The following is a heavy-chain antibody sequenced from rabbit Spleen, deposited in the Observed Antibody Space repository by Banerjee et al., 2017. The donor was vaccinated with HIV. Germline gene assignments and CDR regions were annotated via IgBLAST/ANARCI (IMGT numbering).Heavy chain of an antibody. V-gene: IGHV1S45*01. CDR3: ARWGDDYSYAMDL. CDR1: GFSFSSSYY. D-gene: IGHD2-1*01. J-gene: IGHJ6*01. Sequence: QEQLEESGGDLVKPEGSLTLTCTASGFSFSSSYYMCWVRQAPGKGLEWIGCINSSSGSTWYASWGNGRFAISKTSSTTLPLQMTSRTAADTATYFCARWGDDYSYAMDLWGPGTLVTVS. CDR2: INSSSGST.